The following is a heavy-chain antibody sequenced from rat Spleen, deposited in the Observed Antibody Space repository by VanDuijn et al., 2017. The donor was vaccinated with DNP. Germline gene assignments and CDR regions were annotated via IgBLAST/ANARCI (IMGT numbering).Heavy chain of an antibody. D-gene: IGHD1-1*01. CDR1: GFTFNNYW. CDR3: ARGGGDGFAY. V-gene: IGHV5-31*01. Sequence: EVKLVESGGGPVQPGRSLKLSCVASGFTFNNYWMTWIRQAPGKGLEWVASITNTGDITYYSDSVKGRFTISRDNTKNTQYLQMDSLRSEDTATYYCARGGGDGFAYWGRGTLVTVSS. CDR2: ITNTGDIT. J-gene: IGHJ3*01.